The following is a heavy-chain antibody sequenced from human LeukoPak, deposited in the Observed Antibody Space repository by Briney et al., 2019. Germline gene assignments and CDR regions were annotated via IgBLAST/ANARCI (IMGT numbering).Heavy chain of an antibody. Sequence: GRSLRLSCAASGFTFSNHGMHWVRQAPGKRLEWVAIIWSDGSNKYYADSVKGRFTISRDNSRNTLYLQMNSLRAEDTALYYCAKDYRVGASQQDYWGQGTLVTVSS. CDR3: AKDYRVGASQQDY. J-gene: IGHJ4*02. D-gene: IGHD1-26*01. CDR1: GFTFSNHG. CDR2: IWSDGSNK. V-gene: IGHV3-33*06.